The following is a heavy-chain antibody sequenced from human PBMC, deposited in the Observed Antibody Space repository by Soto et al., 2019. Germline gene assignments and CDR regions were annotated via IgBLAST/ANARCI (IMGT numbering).Heavy chain of an antibody. CDR3: AREVMPLTNDWYFDL. CDR1: GGSNSGGVHS. J-gene: IGHJ2*01. D-gene: IGHD2-8*01. CDR2: IFDSGST. Sequence: QVQLQESGPGLVKPSETLSLTCTVSGGSNSGGVHSWSWIRQPPGKGLEWIGHIFDSGSTHYTPSLKSRLTISVDTSKNQFSLRLSSVTAADTAGYYCAREVMPLTNDWYFDLWGRGTLVTVSS. V-gene: IGHV4-30-4*01.